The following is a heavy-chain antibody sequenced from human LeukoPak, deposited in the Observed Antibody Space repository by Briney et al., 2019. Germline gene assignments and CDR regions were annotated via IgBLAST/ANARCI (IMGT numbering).Heavy chain of an antibody. CDR1: GFTFSSYG. D-gene: IGHD3-10*01. Sequence: GGSLRLSCAASGFTFSSYGMHWVRQAPGKGLEWVAVISYDGSNKYYADSVKGRFTISRDNSKNTLYLQMNSLRAEDTAVYYCAKDGARGWLGANPGYFDYWGQGTLVTVSS. V-gene: IGHV3-30*18. CDR3: AKDGARGWLGANPGYFDY. J-gene: IGHJ4*02. CDR2: ISYDGSNK.